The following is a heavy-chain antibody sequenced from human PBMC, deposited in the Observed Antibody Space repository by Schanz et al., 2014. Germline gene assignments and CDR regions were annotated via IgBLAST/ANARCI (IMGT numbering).Heavy chain of an antibody. J-gene: IGHJ4*02. V-gene: IGHV3-48*01. CDR3: ARGTDWNLHY. Sequence: DLVESGGGLIQRGESLRLSCSASGFSFSSYSMNWVRQAPGKGLEWVSDISSGSSYANYADSVKGRFTISRENAKNSLYLQMNSLRAGDTAVYYCARGTDWNLHYWGQGALVTVSS. CDR2: ISSGSSYA. CDR1: GFSFSSYS. D-gene: IGHD1-1*01.